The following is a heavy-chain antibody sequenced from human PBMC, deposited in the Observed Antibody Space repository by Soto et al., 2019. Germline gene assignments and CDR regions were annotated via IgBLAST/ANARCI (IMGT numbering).Heavy chain of an antibody. CDR3: ARSLEVDTAMG. CDR2: ISSSSSYI. J-gene: IGHJ4*02. Sequence: EVQLVESGGGLVKPGGSLRLSCAASGFTFSSYSMNWVRQAPGKGLELVSSISSSSSYIYYADSVKGRFTISRDNAKNSLYLQMNSLRAEDTAVYYCARSLEVDTAMGWGQGTLVTVSS. V-gene: IGHV3-21*01. CDR1: GFTFSSYS. D-gene: IGHD5-18*01.